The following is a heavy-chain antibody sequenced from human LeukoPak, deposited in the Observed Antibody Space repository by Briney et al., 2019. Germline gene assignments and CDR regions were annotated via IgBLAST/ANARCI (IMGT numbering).Heavy chain of an antibody. D-gene: IGHD3-3*02. CDR3: ARETNSIPFDY. J-gene: IGHJ4*02. Sequence: GGSLRLSCAASGFTFSSYAMAWVRQAPGKGLEWVSTISGSDGSTYYADSVKGRFTISRDNSKNTLYLQMNSLRAEDTAVYYCARETNSIPFDYWGQGTLVTVSS. CDR1: GFTFSSYA. V-gene: IGHV3-23*01. CDR2: ISGSDGST.